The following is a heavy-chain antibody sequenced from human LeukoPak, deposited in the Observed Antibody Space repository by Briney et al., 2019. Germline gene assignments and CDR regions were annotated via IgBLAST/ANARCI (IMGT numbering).Heavy chain of an antibody. CDR2: ISSSGSTI. D-gene: IGHD1-26*01. Sequence: PGGSLRLSCAASGFTFSDYYMSWVRQAPGKGLEWVSYISSSGSTIYYAESVKGRFTISRDNSKNSLYLQMNSLRAEDTAVYYCATPTRGVSGPDYWGQGTLVTVSS. J-gene: IGHJ4*02. CDR1: GFTFSDYY. V-gene: IGHV3-11*01. CDR3: ATPTRGVSGPDY.